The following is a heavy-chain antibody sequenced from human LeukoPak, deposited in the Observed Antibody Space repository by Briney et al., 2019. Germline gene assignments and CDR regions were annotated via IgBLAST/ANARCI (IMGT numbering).Heavy chain of an antibody. J-gene: IGHJ6*03. V-gene: IGHV1-18*01. CDR2: ISGYNGHT. Sequence: GASVKVSCKASGYTFTNYGLSWVRQAPGQGLEWMGWISGYNGHTNYAQKFQGRVTMTRDMSTSTVYMELSSLRSEDTAVYYCARDPCSGGSCYSSMDVWGKGTTVTVSS. CDR3: ARDPCSGGSCYSSMDV. D-gene: IGHD2-15*01. CDR1: GYTFTNYG.